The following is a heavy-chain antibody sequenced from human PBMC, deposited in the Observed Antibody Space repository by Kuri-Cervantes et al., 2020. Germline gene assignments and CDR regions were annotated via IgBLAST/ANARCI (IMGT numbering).Heavy chain of an antibody. CDR2: ISSSSSYI. CDR1: GYSISSGYY. J-gene: IGHJ6*03. V-gene: IGHV3-21*01. CDR3: ARDGGRLRFLEWSYYYYMDV. D-gene: IGHD3-3*01. Sequence: GGSLRLSCTVSGYSISSGYYWGWIRQPPGKGLEWVSSISSSSSYIYYADSVKGRFTISRDNAKNSLYLQMNSLRAEDTAVYYCARDGGRLRFLEWSYYYYMDVWGKGTTVTVSS.